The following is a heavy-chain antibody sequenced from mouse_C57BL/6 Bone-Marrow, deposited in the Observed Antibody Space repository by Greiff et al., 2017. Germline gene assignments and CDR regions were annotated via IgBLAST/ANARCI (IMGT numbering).Heavy chain of an antibody. CDR3: ARGAYYYGSNYHYFDY. CDR1: DSEVFPIAY. Sequence: QVQLQQSGSELRSPGSSVKLSCKDFDSEVFPIAYMSWVRQKPGHGFEWIGGILPSIGRTIYGEKFEDKATLDADTLSNTAYLELNSLTSEDSAIYYCARGAYYYGSNYHYFDYWGQGTTLTVSS. V-gene: IGHV15-2*01. D-gene: IGHD1-1*01. J-gene: IGHJ2*01. CDR2: ILPSIGRT.